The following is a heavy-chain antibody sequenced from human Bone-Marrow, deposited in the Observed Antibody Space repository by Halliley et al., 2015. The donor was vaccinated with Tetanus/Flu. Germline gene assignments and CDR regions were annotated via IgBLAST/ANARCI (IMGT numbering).Heavy chain of an antibody. D-gene: IGHD1-26*01. V-gene: IGHV3-11*03. CDR3: ASGKPRPKHSGRYYAEVDY. CDR2: SYT. J-gene: IGHJ4*02. Sequence: SYTNSADSVKGRFTISRDNAKNSLYLQMNSLRAEDTAVYYCASGKPRPKHSGRYYAEVDYWGQGALVTVSS.